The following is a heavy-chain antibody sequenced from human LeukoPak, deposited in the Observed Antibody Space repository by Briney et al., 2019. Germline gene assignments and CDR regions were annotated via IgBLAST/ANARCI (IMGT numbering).Heavy chain of an antibody. Sequence: EASVKVSCKASGYTFTNYYMVWVRQAPGQGLAWMGIINPSGGSTTYAQKFQGRVTVTRDTSTSTVYMELSSLRSEDTAIYYCARGGAGDMYNFFDPWGQGTLVTVSS. CDR1: GYTFTNYY. CDR2: INPSGGST. D-gene: IGHD3-16*01. V-gene: IGHV1-46*01. J-gene: IGHJ5*02. CDR3: ARGGAGDMYNFFDP.